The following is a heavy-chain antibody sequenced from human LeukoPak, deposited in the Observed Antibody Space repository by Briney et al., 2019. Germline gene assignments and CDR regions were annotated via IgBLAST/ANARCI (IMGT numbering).Heavy chain of an antibody. CDR1: GGSISSYY. CDR2: IYYSGST. J-gene: IGHJ4*02. CDR3: ARVVRWVGYYFDY. Sequence: SETLSLTCTVSGGSISSYYWSWIRQPPGKGLEWIGYIYYSGSTNYNPSLKSRVTISVDTSKNQVSLKLSSVTAADTAVYYCARVVRWVGYYFDYWGQGTLVTVSS. V-gene: IGHV4-59*01. D-gene: IGHD3-10*01.